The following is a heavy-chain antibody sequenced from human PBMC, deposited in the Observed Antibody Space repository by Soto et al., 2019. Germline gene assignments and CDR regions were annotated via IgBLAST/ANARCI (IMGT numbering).Heavy chain of an antibody. V-gene: IGHV1-46*03. Sequence: ASVKVSCKASGYTFTSYYMHWVRQAPGQGLEWMGIINPSGGSTSYAQKFQGRVTMTRDTSTSTVYMELSSLRSEDTAVYYCARDHLAVAGTLGYFDYWGQGTLVTVSS. D-gene: IGHD6-19*01. J-gene: IGHJ4*02. CDR2: INPSGGST. CDR3: ARDHLAVAGTLGYFDY. CDR1: GYTFTSYY.